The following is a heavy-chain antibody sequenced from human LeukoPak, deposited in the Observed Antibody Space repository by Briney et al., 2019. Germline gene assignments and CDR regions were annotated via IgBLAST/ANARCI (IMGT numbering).Heavy chain of an antibody. CDR3: ARGRDGYNWIDY. Sequence: GGSLILSCAASGLTVSSNYMSWVRQAPGKGLEWVAVIWYDGTNKYYADSVKGRFTISRDNSKNTLYLQMNSLRAEDTAVYYCARGRDGYNWIDYWGQGTLVTVSS. CDR2: IWYDGTNK. D-gene: IGHD5-24*01. V-gene: IGHV3-33*08. J-gene: IGHJ4*02. CDR1: GLTVSSNY.